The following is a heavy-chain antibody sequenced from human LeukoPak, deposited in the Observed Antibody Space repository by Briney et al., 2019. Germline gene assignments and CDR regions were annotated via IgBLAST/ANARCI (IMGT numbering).Heavy chain of an antibody. V-gene: IGHV3-7*04. Sequence: GGSLRLSCEGSGFTFSNYWMSWFRQAPGKGLEWVAFIKEDGSATFYVDSVKGRFTISRDNAKNSLYLQMDSLRAEDTAVYYCVRGLNAWTDYFDYWGQGTLVTVSS. CDR1: GFTFSNYW. CDR2: IKEDGSAT. D-gene: IGHD3/OR15-3a*01. CDR3: VRGLNAWTDYFDY. J-gene: IGHJ4*02.